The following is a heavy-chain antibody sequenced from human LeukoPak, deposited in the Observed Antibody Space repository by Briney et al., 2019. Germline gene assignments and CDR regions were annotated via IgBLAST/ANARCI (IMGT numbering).Heavy chain of an antibody. D-gene: IGHD4-11*01. J-gene: IGHJ4*02. CDR3: ARGRSGKWDYSNYFPFDY. V-gene: IGHV4-61*09. CDR1: GGSINSGSYY. CDR2: FYTSGHT. Sequence: SETLSLTCTVSGGSINSGSYYWSWIRQPAGKGLEWMGHFYTSGHTSYNPSLKSRVTISVDTSKNQFSLKLSSVTAADTAVYYCARGRSGKWDYSNYFPFDYWGQGTLVTVSS.